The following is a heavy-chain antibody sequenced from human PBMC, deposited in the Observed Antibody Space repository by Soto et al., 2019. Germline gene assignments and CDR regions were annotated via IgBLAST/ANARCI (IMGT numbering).Heavy chain of an antibody. J-gene: IGHJ6*02. CDR1: GFTFSSYS. CDR3: ARDRWAAAGFYGMDV. Sequence: PGGSLRLSCAASGFTFSSYSMNWVRQAPGKGLEWVSSISSSSSYIYYADSVKGRFTISRDNAKNSLYLQMNSLRAEDTAVYYCARDRWAAAGFYGMDVWGQGTTVTVSS. CDR2: ISSSSSYI. D-gene: IGHD6-13*01. V-gene: IGHV3-21*01.